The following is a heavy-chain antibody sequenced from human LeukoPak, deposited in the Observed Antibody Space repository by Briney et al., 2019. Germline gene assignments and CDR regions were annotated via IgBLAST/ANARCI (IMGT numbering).Heavy chain of an antibody. Sequence: SETLSLTCAVSGYSITSDFYWSWIRQPPGKGLEWIASVYYSGTTYYNSSLRSRVTISVDTSQNQFSLKLSSVTAADTAVFYCARGTPSKCTGGSCFSGYFDYWGQGTLVTVSS. V-gene: IGHV4-38-2*01. J-gene: IGHJ4*02. D-gene: IGHD2-15*01. CDR1: GYSITSDFY. CDR2: VYYSGTT. CDR3: ARGTPSKCTGGSCFSGYFDY.